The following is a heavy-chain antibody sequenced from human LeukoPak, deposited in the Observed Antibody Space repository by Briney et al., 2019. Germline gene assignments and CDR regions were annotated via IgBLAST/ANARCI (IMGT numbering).Heavy chain of an antibody. Sequence: SETLSLTCAVYGVSFSGYYWSWIRQPPGKGLEWIGEINNSGSTNYNPSLKSRVTISVDTSKNQFSLKLSFVTAADTAVYYCARDGYFRCFDPWGQGTLVTVSS. CDR2: INNSGST. CDR1: GVSFSGYY. CDR3: ARDGYFRCFDP. D-gene: IGHD5-24*01. V-gene: IGHV4-34*01. J-gene: IGHJ5*02.